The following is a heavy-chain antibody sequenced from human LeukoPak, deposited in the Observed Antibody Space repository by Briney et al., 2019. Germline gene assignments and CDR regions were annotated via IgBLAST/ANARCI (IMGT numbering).Heavy chain of an antibody. CDR1: GGTFSSYA. Sequence: ASVKVSCKASGGTFSSYAISWVRQAPGQGLEWMGGIIPIFGTANYAQKFQGRVTITADESTSTAYMELSSLRSEDTAGYYCARGNWNDVLGNFDYWGQGTLVTVSS. J-gene: IGHJ4*02. CDR3: ARGNWNDVLGNFDY. CDR2: IIPIFGTA. D-gene: IGHD1-1*01. V-gene: IGHV1-69*13.